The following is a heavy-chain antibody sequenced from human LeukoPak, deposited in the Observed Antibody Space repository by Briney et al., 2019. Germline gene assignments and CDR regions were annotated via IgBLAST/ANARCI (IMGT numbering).Heavy chain of an antibody. CDR1: GGSFSGYY. V-gene: IGHV4-34*01. D-gene: IGHD3-10*01. J-gene: IGHJ5*02. CDR3: ARRAPYGSGTNWFDP. CDR2: INHSGST. Sequence: SETLSLTCAVYGGSFSGYYWSWIRQPPGKGLEWIGEINHSGSTNYNPSLKSRVTISVDTSKNQFSLKLSSVTAADTAVYYCARRAPYGSGTNWFDPWGQGTLVTVSS.